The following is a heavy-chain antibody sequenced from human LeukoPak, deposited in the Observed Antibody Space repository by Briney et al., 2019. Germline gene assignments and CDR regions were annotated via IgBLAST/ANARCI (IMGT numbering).Heavy chain of an antibody. CDR1: GGSISSSNW. CDR2: IYHSGST. D-gene: IGHD3-22*01. CDR3: ARAHYHDSSGYSPFDY. V-gene: IGHV4-4*02. Sequence: SETLSLTCAVSGGSISSSNWWSWVRQPPGKGLEWIGEIYHSGSTNYNPSLKSRVTISVDKSKNQFSLKLSSVTAADTAVYYCARAHYHDSSGYSPFDYWGQGTLVTVSS. J-gene: IGHJ4*02.